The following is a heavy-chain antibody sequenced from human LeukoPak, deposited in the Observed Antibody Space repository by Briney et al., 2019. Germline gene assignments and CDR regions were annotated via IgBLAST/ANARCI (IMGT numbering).Heavy chain of an antibody. D-gene: IGHD3-10*01. CDR1: GGSISSSSYY. V-gene: IGHV4-39*07. J-gene: IGHJ4*02. CDR3: ARDLHGSGNYPPYYFAY. Sequence: SETLSLTCTVSGGSISSSSYYWGWIRQPPGKGLEWIGSIYYSGSTYYNPSLKSRVTISVDTSKNQFSLKLSSVTAADTAVYYCARDLHGSGNYPPYYFAYWGQGTLVTVSS. CDR2: IYYSGST.